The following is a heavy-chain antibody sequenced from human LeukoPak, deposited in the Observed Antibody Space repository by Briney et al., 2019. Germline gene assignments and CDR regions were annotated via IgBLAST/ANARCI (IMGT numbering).Heavy chain of an antibody. V-gene: IGHV3-64*01. Sequence: GGSLRLSCAASGFIFSNYAMHWVRQAPGKGLEYVSGISSNGGSTYYANSVKGRFTISRDNSKKTVYLQMGSLRAEDTAVYYCARERYSSGWYLFDYWGQGTLVTVSS. CDR3: ARERYSSGWYLFDY. J-gene: IGHJ4*02. CDR2: ISSNGGST. CDR1: GFIFSNYA. D-gene: IGHD6-19*01.